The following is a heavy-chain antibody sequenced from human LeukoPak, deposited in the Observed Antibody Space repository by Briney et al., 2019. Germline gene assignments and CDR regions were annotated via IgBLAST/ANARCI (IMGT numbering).Heavy chain of an antibody. CDR1: GGSISSYY. D-gene: IGHD1-26*01. CDR2: THYSGST. J-gene: IGHJ4*02. CDR3: ARDSGSYYPFDY. V-gene: IGHV4-59*12. Sequence: SETLSLTCAVSGGSISSYYWSWVRQPPGKGLEWIGYTHYSGSTDYNPSLKTRVTISVDTSKNQFSLKLSSVTAADTAVYYCARDSGSYYPFDYWGQGTLVTVSS.